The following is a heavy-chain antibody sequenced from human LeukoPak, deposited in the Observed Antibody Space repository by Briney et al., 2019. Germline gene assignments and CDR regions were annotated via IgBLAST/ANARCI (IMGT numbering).Heavy chain of an antibody. Sequence: SETLSLTCAVYGGSFSGYYWSWIRQPPGKGLEWIGEINHSGGTNYNPSLKSRVTISVDTSKNQFSLKLSSVTAADTAVYYCARFGSSSPPWGQGTLVTVSS. CDR3: ARFGSSSPP. D-gene: IGHD6-6*01. J-gene: IGHJ5*02. V-gene: IGHV4-34*01. CDR1: GGSFSGYY. CDR2: INHSGGT.